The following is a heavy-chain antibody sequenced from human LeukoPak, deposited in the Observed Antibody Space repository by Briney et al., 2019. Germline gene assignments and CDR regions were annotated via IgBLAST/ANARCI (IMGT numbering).Heavy chain of an antibody. J-gene: IGHJ6*02. CDR1: GGSISSYY. Sequence: SETLSLTCTVSGGSISSYYWSWIRQPPGKGLEWIGYIYYSGSTNYNPSLKSRVTISVDTSKNQFSLKLSSVTAADTAVYYCARGCSGGSCYHYYYYGMDVWGQGTAVTVSS. V-gene: IGHV4-59*01. CDR3: ARGCSGGSCYHYYYYGMDV. CDR2: IYYSGST. D-gene: IGHD2-15*01.